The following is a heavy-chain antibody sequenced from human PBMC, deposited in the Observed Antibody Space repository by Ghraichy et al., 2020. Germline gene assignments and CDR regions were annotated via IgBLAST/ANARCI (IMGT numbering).Heavy chain of an antibody. Sequence: ASVKVSCKASGYTFTGSYMYWVRQPPGQGLEWMGWINPNSGVTNYAQSFQGRVTLTRDTSINTAFMELTRLTSADSAMYFCASYYDGLGSYFDYWGQGTLVTVTS. CDR1: GYTFTGSY. D-gene: IGHD3-10*01. CDR2: INPNSGVT. J-gene: IGHJ4*02. CDR3: ASYYDGLGSYFDY. V-gene: IGHV1-2*02.